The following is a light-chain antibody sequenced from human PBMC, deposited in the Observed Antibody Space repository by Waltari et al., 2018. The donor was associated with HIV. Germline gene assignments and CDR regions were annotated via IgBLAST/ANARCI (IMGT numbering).Light chain of an antibody. Sequence: QSALTQPASVSGSPGQSITISCTGTSSDVGGYKYVSWYQQHPGKAPKLMIYEVNNLPSGISDRFSGSKSANTASLTISGLQADDEADYYCISFTTTNSPHVLFGGGTKLTV. V-gene: IGLV2-14*01. CDR2: EVN. CDR1: SSDVGGYKY. CDR3: ISFTTTNSPHVL. J-gene: IGLJ2*01.